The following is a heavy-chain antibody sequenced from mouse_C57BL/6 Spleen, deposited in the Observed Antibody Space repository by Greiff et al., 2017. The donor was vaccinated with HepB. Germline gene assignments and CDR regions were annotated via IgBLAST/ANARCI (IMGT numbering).Heavy chain of an antibody. CDR3: ARRYYGSPYFDY. J-gene: IGHJ2*01. CDR2: IDPSDSYT. CDR1: GYTFTSYW. Sequence: VQLQQSGAELVRPGTSVKLSCKASGYTFTSYWMHWVKQRPGQGLEWIGVIDPSDSYTNYNQKFKGKATLTVDTSSSTAYMQLSSLTSEDSAVYYCARRYYGSPYFDYWGQGTTLTVSS. D-gene: IGHD1-1*01. V-gene: IGHV1-59*01.